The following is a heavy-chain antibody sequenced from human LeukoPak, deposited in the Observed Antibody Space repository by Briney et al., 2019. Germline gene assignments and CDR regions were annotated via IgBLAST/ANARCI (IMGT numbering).Heavy chain of an antibody. CDR2: MHSNGRT. J-gene: IGHJ4*02. D-gene: IGHD2-8*01. V-gene: IGHV4-59*01. CDR3: ARYYCPNGVCQGFDY. Sequence: PSETLSLTCSVSGGSISGYYWSWIRQPPAKGLEWIGYMHSNGRTNSNPSLKSRVTISVDTFKNQFSLNLIAVTAADTAVYYCARYYCPNGVCQGFDYWGQGTLVTVSS. CDR1: GGSISGYY.